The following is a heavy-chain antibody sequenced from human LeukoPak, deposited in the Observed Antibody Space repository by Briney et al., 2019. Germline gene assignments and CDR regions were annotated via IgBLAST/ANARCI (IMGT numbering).Heavy chain of an antibody. V-gene: IGHV3-11*04. Sequence: GGSLRLSCAASGFIFSDYYMSWIRQAPGKGLEWISYISSIGTTMYFADSVKGRFTISRDNAKNSLYLQMNSLRAEDTAVYYCAELGITMIGGVWGKGTTVTISS. J-gene: IGHJ6*04. D-gene: IGHD3-10*02. CDR1: GFIFSDYY. CDR3: AELGITMIGGV. CDR2: ISSIGTTM.